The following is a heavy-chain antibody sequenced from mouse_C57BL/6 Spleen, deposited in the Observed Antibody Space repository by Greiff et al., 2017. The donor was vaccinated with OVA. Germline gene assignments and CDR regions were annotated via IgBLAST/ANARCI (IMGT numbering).Heavy chain of an antibody. CDR1: GYTFTSYW. CDR3: ARERRVDYSNPFAY. V-gene: IGHV1-72*01. D-gene: IGHD2-5*01. J-gene: IGHJ3*01. CDR2: IDPNRGGT. Sequence: QVQLQQPGAELVKPGASVKLSCKASGYTFTSYWMHWVKQRPGRGLEWIGRIDPNRGGTKYNEKFKSKATLTVDKPSSTAYMQLSSLTSEDSAVYYCARERRVDYSNPFAYWGQGTLVTVSA.